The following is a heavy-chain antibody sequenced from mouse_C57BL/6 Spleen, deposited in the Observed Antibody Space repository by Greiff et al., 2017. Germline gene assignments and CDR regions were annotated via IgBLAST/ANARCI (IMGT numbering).Heavy chain of an antibody. CDR3: SRGYYGHYYAMDY. V-gene: IGHV1-64*01. CDR2: IHPNSGST. CDR1: GYTFTSYW. D-gene: IGHD1-1*01. J-gene: IGHJ4*01. Sequence: VQLQQPGAELVKPGASVKLSCKASGYTFTSYWMHWVKQRPGQGLEWIGMIHPNSGSTNYNEKFKSKATLTVDKSSSTAYMQLSSLTSEDSSVDYCSRGYYGHYYAMDYWGQGTSVTVSS.